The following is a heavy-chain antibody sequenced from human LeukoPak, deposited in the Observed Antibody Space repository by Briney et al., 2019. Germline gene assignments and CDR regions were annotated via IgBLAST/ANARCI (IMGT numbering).Heavy chain of an antibody. D-gene: IGHD6-25*01. V-gene: IGHV1-2*02. CDR1: GYTFTGYY. Sequence: ASVKVSCKASGYTFTGYYIHWVRQAPGQGLEWMGWINPNSGGTNYAQKFQGRVTITRDPSISTAYMELSRLRSDGTAVYDRATSVHASSGIRTIDYWGQGTLVTVSS. J-gene: IGHJ4*02. CDR3: ATSVHASSGIRTIDY. CDR2: INPNSGGT.